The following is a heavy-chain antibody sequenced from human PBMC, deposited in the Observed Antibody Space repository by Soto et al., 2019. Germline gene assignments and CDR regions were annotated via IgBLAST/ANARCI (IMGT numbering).Heavy chain of an antibody. J-gene: IGHJ5*02. D-gene: IGHD3-3*01. CDR2: INHSGST. CDR1: GGSFSGYY. V-gene: IGHV4-34*01. CDR3: ARVEVVAYYTLGNWFDP. Sequence: SETLSLTCAVYGGSFSGYYWSWIRQPPGKGLEWIGEINHSGSTNYNPSLKSRVTISVNTSKNQFSLKLSSVTAADTAVYYCARVEVVAYYTLGNWFDPWGQGTLVTVSS.